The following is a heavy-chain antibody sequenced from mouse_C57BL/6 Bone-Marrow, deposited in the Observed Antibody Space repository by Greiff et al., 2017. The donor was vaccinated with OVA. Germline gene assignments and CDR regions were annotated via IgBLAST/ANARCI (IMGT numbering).Heavy chain of an antibody. CDR3: AREWVCYGSSSWFAY. J-gene: IGHJ3*01. V-gene: IGHV14-3*01. Sequence: VQLQQSVAELVRPGASVKLSCTASGFNIKNSYMHWVKQRPEQGLEWIGRIDPANGNTKYDPKFQGKATITADTSSNTAYLQLSSLTSEDTAIYYCAREWVCYGSSSWFAYWGKVALVTVSA. D-gene: IGHD1-1*01. CDR2: IDPANGNT. CDR1: GFNIKNSY.